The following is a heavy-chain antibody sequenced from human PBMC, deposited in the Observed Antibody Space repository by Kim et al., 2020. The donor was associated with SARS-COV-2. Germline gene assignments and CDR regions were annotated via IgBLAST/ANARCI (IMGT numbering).Heavy chain of an antibody. CDR3: AKMVIMDGYNYFYYYAMDV. Sequence: GGSLRLSCVASGFTFDTYAMSWVRQAPGKGLEWVSVISGGAVNKFYADSVRGRLTISRDNSNNMLYLQMNSLRDEEKALYYCAKMVIMDGYNYFYYYAMDVWGQGTTVTVSS. CDR1: GFTFDTYA. V-gene: IGHV3-23*01. J-gene: IGHJ6*02. CDR2: ISGGAVNK. D-gene: IGHD2-21*01.